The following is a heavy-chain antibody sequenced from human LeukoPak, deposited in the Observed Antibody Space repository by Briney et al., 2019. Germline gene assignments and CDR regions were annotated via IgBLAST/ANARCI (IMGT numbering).Heavy chain of an antibody. D-gene: IGHD2-15*01. CDR1: GFTFSSYS. Sequence: GGSLRLSCAASGFTFSSYSMNWVRQAPGKGLEWVSSISSSSSYIYYADSVQGRFTISRDNAKNSLYLQMNSLRAEDTAAYYCARDRVLGCSGGSCYGLVSSENFDYWGQGTLVTVSS. V-gene: IGHV3-21*01. CDR2: ISSSSSYI. J-gene: IGHJ4*02. CDR3: ARDRVLGCSGGSCYGLVSSENFDY.